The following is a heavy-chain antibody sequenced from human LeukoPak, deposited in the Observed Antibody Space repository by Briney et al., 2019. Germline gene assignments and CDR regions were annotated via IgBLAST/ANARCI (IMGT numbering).Heavy chain of an antibody. J-gene: IGHJ4*02. Sequence: PGGSLRLSCAASGFTFSAYSMSWIRQAPGKGLEGVSYISSGSGDTLYGDSVKSQFTISRDNAKNSLYLQMNSLTAEDTSVYYCVGPPCLRGGYCGTNSWGQGTLVTVDS. CDR1: GFTFSAYS. V-gene: IGHV3-11*03. CDR3: VGPPCLRGGYCGTNS. CDR2: ISSGSGDT. D-gene: IGHD2-2*01.